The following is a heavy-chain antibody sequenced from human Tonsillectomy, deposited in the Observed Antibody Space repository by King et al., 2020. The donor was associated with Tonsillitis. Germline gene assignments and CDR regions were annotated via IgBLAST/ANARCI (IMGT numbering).Heavy chain of an antibody. V-gene: IGHV3-7*01. CDR2: IKQDGSEK. D-gene: IGHD1-26*01. CDR3: AREGSGTYYFFPNDI. CDR1: GFTFSRYW. Sequence: VQLVESGGGLVQPGGSLRLSCAASGFTFSRYWMTWVRQAPGKGLEWVANIKQDGSEKYYVDSVKGRFTISRDNAKNSLFLQMNSLRAEDTAVYYCAREGSGTYYFFPNDIWGQGTMVTVSS. J-gene: IGHJ3*02.